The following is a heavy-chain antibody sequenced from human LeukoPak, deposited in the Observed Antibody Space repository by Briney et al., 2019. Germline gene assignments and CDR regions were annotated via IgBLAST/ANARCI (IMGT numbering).Heavy chain of an antibody. CDR1: GDSINSGGYY. Sequence: SQTLSLTCTVSGDSINSGGYYWSWIRQPPGKGLEWIGYIYYSGSTNYNPSLKSRVTISVDTSKNQFSLKLSSVTAADTAVYYCAREGDGSGSYTDWGQGTLVTVSS. V-gene: IGHV4-61*08. CDR3: AREGDGSGSYTD. CDR2: IYYSGST. J-gene: IGHJ4*02. D-gene: IGHD3-10*01.